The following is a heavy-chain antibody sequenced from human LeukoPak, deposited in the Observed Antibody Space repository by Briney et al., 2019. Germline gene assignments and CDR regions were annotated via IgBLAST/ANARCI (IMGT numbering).Heavy chain of an antibody. CDR2: IYTSGST. D-gene: IGHD3-22*01. CDR3: ARANYYDNSGYSRGAFDI. J-gene: IGHJ3*02. Sequence: PSETLSLTCTVSGGSISSGSYYWSWIRQPAGKGLEWIGRIYTSGSTNYNPSLKSRVIISVDTSKNQFSLKLNSVTAADTAVYYCARANYYDNSGYSRGAFDIWGQGTMVTVSS. CDR1: GGSISSGSYY. V-gene: IGHV4-61*02.